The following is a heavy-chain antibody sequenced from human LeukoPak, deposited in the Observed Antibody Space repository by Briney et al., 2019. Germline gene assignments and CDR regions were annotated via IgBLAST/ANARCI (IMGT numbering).Heavy chain of an antibody. J-gene: IGHJ6*03. Sequence: SETLSLTCNVSGGSISRSSYYWGWIRQPPGKGLEWIGSIYDSGSTYYYNPSLRSRVTISVDTSNNQFSLKLSSVTAADTAVYYCARIFKTPSQTVSNYYYFYMDVWGKGTTVTVSS. V-gene: IGHV4-39*01. CDR1: GGSISRSSYY. CDR3: ARIFKTPSQTVSNYYYFYMDV. CDR2: IYDSGSTY. D-gene: IGHD3-10*01.